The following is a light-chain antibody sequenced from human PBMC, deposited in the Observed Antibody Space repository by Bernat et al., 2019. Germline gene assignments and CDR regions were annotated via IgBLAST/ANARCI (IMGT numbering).Light chain of an antibody. CDR2: SNN. CDR3: AAWDDSLNGPV. J-gene: IGLJ3*02. CDR1: SSNIGSNT. V-gene: IGLV1-44*01. Sequence: QSVLTQPPSASGAPGQRVTISCSGSSSNIGSNTVNWYQQVPGTAPKLLIYSNNQRPSGVPDRFSGSKSGTSASLAISGLQSEDDSDYYCAAWDDSLNGPVFGGGTKLTVL.